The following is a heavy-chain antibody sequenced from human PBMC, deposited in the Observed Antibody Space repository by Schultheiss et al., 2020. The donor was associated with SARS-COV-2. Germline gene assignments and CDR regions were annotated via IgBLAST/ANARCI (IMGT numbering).Heavy chain of an antibody. J-gene: IGHJ4*02. Sequence: GGSLRLSCAASGFTFSNAWMSWVRQGPGKGLEWVSAISGSGGSTYYADSVKGRFTISRDNSKNTLSLQLNSLRADDTAVYYCAKYLGRAYDYWGQGTLVTVSS. V-gene: IGHV3-23*01. CDR1: GFTFSNAW. CDR2: ISGSGGST. D-gene: IGHD3-16*01. CDR3: AKYLGRAYDY.